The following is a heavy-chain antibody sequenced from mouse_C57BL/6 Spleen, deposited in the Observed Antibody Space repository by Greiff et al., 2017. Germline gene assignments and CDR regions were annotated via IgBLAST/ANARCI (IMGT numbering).Heavy chain of an antibody. V-gene: IGHV1-69*01. CDR2: IDPSDSYT. CDR3: AVQLTGTYY. D-gene: IGHD4-1*01. J-gene: IGHJ2*01. CDR1: GYTFTSYW. Sequence: VQLQQPGAELVMPGASVKLSCKASGYTFTSYWMHWVKQRPGQGLEWIGEIDPSDSYTNYNQKFKGKSTLTVDKSSSTAYMQLSSLTSEDSAVYYCAVQLTGTYYWGQGTTLTVSS.